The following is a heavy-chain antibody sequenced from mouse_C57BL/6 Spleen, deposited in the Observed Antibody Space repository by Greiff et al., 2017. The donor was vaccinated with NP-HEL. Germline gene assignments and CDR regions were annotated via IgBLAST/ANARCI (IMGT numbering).Heavy chain of an antibody. CDR1: GYAFSSYW. V-gene: IGHV1-80*01. CDR3: ARDSSGYRAMDY. J-gene: IGHJ4*01. CDR2: IYPGDGDT. D-gene: IGHD3-2*02. Sequence: QVHVKQSGAELVKPGASVKISCKASGYAFSSYWMNWVKQRPGKGLEWIGQIYPGDGDTNYNGKFKGKATLTADKSSSTAYMQLSSLTSEDSAVYFCARDSSGYRAMDYWGQGTSVTVSS.